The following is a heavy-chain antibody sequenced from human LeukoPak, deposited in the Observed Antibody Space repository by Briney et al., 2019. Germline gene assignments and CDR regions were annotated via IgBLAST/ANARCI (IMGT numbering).Heavy chain of an antibody. CDR1: GFTFFSHP. CDR3: ARDRFDYSLDY. Sequence: GGSLRLSCAASGFTFFSHPMNWVRQAPGKGLEWVAYISISGDTVYYTHSVRGRFTIPRDNAENTVYLQMNSLRTDDTAIYYCARDRFDYSLDYWGQGVLVTVSS. J-gene: IGHJ4*02. V-gene: IGHV3-48*01. D-gene: IGHD2-15*01. CDR2: ISISGDTV.